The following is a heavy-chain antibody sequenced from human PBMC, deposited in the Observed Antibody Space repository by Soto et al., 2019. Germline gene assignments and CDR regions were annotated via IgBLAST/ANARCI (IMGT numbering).Heavy chain of an antibody. CDR2: ICYNGNP. Sequence: SETLSLTCTVFGDSITSYCWSWIRQLPGKGLDWVGQICYNGNPTYSPSLKSRVTISVDTSKNQFSLKLSSVTAVDTAVYYCARYLTGRVSRQGFWGQGALVPVSA. J-gene: IGHJ4*02. CDR1: GDSITSYC. V-gene: IGHV4-59*08. D-gene: IGHD2-15*01. CDR3: ARYLTGRVSRQGF.